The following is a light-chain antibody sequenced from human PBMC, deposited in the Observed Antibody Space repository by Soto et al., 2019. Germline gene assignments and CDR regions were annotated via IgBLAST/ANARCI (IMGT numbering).Light chain of an antibody. CDR3: QQYASSLIT. CDR1: QSIRSTY. Sequence: EIVLTQSPGTLSLSRGEGATLSCRASQSIRSTYLSWYQQKPGQAPRLLIYGPSRRATGIPDRFSGSGSGTDFTLTIRRLEPEDFAVYYCQQYASSLITLGQGTRLEIK. CDR2: GPS. J-gene: IGKJ5*01. V-gene: IGKV3-20*01.